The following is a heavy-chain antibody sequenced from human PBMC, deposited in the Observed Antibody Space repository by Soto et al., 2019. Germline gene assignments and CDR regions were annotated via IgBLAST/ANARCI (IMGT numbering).Heavy chain of an antibody. V-gene: IGHV3-48*01. Sequence: GGSLRLSCAASGFTFSSYSMNWVRQAPGKGLEWVSYISSSSSTIYYADSVKGRFTISRDNAKNSLYLQMNSLRAEDTAVYYCASGPRLSSSYIHWGQGTLVTVSS. CDR2: ISSSSSTI. CDR3: ASGPRLSSSYIH. CDR1: GFTFSSYS. D-gene: IGHD6-6*01. J-gene: IGHJ4*02.